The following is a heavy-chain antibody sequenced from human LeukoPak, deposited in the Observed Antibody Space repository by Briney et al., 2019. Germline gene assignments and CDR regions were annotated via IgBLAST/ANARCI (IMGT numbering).Heavy chain of an antibody. CDR2: ISSSSSYI. J-gene: IGHJ6*02. CDR3: ARENRLDFVSGYYYYGMDV. V-gene: IGHV3-21*01. CDR1: GFTFSSYS. Sequence: GGSLRLSCAVSGFTFSSYSMNWVRQAPGKGLEWVSSISSSSSYIYYADSVKGRFTISRDNAKNSLYLQMNSLRAEDTAVYYCARENRLDFVSGYYYYGMDVWGQGTTVTVSS. D-gene: IGHD3/OR15-3a*01.